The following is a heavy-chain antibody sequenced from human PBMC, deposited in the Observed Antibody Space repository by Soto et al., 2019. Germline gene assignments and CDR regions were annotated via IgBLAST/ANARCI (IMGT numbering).Heavy chain of an antibody. Sequence: GGSLRLSCAASGFTFSSYAMSWVRQAPGKGLEWVSAISGSGGSTYYADSVKGRFTISRDNSKNTLYLQMNSLRAEDTAVYYCAKDLARLGELSLGLQHWGQGTLVTVSS. D-gene: IGHD3-16*02. CDR1: GFTFSSYA. J-gene: IGHJ1*01. V-gene: IGHV3-23*01. CDR2: ISGSGGST. CDR3: AKDLARLGELSLGLQH.